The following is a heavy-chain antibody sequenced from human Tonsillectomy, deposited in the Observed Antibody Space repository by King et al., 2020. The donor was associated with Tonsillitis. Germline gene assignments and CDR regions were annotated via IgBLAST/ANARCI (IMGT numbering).Heavy chain of an antibody. V-gene: IGHV4-38-2*02. CDR3: ARGSVPSDWFDP. Sequence: VRLQESGPGLVKPSETLSLTCTVSGYSISSGYYWGWIRQPPGKGLEWIGSIYHSGSTYYNPSLKSRVTISVDTSKNQFSLKLSSVTAADTAVYYCARGSVPSDWFDPWGQGTLVTVSS. CDR2: IYHSGST. D-gene: IGHD3-10*01. CDR1: GYSISSGYY. J-gene: IGHJ5*02.